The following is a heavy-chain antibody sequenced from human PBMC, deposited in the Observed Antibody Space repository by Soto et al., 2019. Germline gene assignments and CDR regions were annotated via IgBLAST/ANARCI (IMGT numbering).Heavy chain of an antibody. D-gene: IGHD2-15*01. Sequence: GVSLKISCKGSGYSFTSYWIGWVRQMPGKGLEWMGIIYPGDSDTRYSPSFQGQVTISADKSISTAYLQWSSLRASDTAMYYCARVRLYCSGGSCDYFDYWGQGTLVTVSS. J-gene: IGHJ4*02. CDR3: ARVRLYCSGGSCDYFDY. CDR1: GYSFTSYW. CDR2: IYPGDSDT. V-gene: IGHV5-51*01.